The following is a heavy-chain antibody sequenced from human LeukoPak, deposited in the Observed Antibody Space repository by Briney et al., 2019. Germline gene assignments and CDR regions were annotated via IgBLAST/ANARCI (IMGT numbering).Heavy chain of an antibody. CDR3: ARLSQTPDYYSSGGYYYLGY. V-gene: IGHV1-8*01. J-gene: IGHJ4*02. Sequence: GASVKVSCKASRYTFSSYDINWVREAAGQGLEWMGWMNPNTGRTGFAQKFQGRLTVTRDTSISTAYMELSSLRSEDTAVYYCARLSQTPDYYSSGGYYYLGYWGQGTPVTVSS. CDR2: MNPNTGRT. D-gene: IGHD3-22*01. CDR1: RYTFSSYD.